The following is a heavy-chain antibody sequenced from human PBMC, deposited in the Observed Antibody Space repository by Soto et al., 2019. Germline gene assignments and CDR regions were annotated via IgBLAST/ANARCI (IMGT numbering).Heavy chain of an antibody. Sequence: ASVKVSCKASGYTFTGYDMHWVLQAPGQGLEWMGWINPNSGGTNYAQKFQGRVTMTRDTSISTAYMELSRLRSDDTAVYYCARDLYDFWSGWLDYWGQGTLVTVS. CDR3: ARDLYDFWSGWLDY. CDR1: GYTFTGYD. CDR2: INPNSGGT. J-gene: IGHJ4*02. V-gene: IGHV1-2*02. D-gene: IGHD3-3*01.